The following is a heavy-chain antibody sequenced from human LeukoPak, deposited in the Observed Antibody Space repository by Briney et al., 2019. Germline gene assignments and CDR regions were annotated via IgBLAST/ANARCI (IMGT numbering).Heavy chain of an antibody. J-gene: IGHJ5*02. CDR2: IYSDGST. CDR3: ASYFGRS. V-gene: IGHV3-53*01. Sequence: GGSLRLSCAASGFTVSSNFMMWVRRAPGKGLEWVSFIYSDGSTYYADSVKGRFTISRDNSQNTLYLQMNNLRAEDTALYYCASYFGRSWGQGTLVT. CDR1: GFTVSSNF. D-gene: IGHD3-10*01.